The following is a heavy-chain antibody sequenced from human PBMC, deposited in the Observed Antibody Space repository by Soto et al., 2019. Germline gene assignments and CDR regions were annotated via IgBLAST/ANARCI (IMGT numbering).Heavy chain of an antibody. D-gene: IGHD2-8*02. J-gene: IGHJ3*02. CDR2: ILVGGST. CDR3: AKATATGGGAFEI. CDR1: GFICSSYD. V-gene: IGHV3-23*01. Sequence: LRLSCGVSGFICSSYDMSWVRQAPGKGLEWVSTILVGGSTHYEDSVKGRFTISRDTSKNTVYLQMNSLTAGDTAVYYCAKATATGGGAFEICGQGTMATVSS.